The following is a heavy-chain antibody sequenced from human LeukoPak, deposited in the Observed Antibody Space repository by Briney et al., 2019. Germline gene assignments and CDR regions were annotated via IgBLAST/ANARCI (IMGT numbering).Heavy chain of an antibody. CDR1: GFTFGSYS. J-gene: IGHJ4*02. CDR3: ARGSEVRGVIGEGIDY. Sequence: GGSRRLSGAASGFTFGSYSMNWVRQAPGKGLEGVSSIRSRSSYIYYADSVKGRFTISRDNAKNSLYLQMNSLRAEDTAVYYCARGSEVRGVIGEGIDYWGQGTLVTVSS. CDR2: IRSRSSYI. V-gene: IGHV3-21*01. D-gene: IGHD3-10*01.